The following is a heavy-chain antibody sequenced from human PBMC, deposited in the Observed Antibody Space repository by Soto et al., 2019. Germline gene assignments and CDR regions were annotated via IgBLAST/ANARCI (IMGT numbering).Heavy chain of an antibody. CDR1: GFTFGTYA. J-gene: IGHJ4*01. Sequence: GGSLRLSCAASGFTFGTYAMHWVRQAPGKGLEWVAVIYYDGSNRYYGDAVKGRFTISRDNSKSTLYLQMSSLRAEDTAVYYCARAFCTNGVCYYFFDDCGHGTRVTVAS. V-gene: IGHV3-33*01. CDR3: ARAFCTNGVCYYFFDD. D-gene: IGHD2-8*01. CDR2: IYYDGSNR.